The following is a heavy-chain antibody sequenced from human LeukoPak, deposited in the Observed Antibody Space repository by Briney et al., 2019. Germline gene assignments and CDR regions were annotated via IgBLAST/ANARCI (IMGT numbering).Heavy chain of an antibody. V-gene: IGHV3-48*03. CDR2: ISSSGATI. CDR3: ARVASYGDHANYYYYYMDV. D-gene: IGHD4-17*01. CDR1: GFTFHNYE. Sequence: GGSLRLSCVASGFTFHNYEMNWVRQAPGKGLEWVSYISSSGATIYYADAVKGRFTISRDNAKSSLYLQMNRLRAEDTAVYYCARVASYGDHANYYYYYMDVWGKGTTVTISS. J-gene: IGHJ6*03.